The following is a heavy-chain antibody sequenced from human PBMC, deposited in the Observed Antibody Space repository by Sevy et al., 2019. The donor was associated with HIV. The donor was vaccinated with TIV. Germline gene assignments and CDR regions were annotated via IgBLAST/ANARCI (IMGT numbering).Heavy chain of an antibody. V-gene: IGHV3-33*03. CDR3: AKEDDAFDV. J-gene: IGHJ3*01. CDR2: LWSHGRRE. CDR1: GFTFSNYA. Sequence: GGSLRLSCAGSGFTFSNYAMHWVRQAPGKGLECVAGLWSHGRREYYADFAKGRFTISRDNSKNTVYLHMDSLRTDDTAVYCSAKEDDAFDVWGQGTMVTVSS.